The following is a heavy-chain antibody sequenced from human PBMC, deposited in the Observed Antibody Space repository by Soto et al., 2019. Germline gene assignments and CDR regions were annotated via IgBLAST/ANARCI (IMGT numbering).Heavy chain of an antibody. CDR2: ISGTGIST. CDR3: AKDVLRRQDW. J-gene: IGHJ4*02. CDR1: GFTFSSYA. Sequence: EVHLLESGGGLVQPGGSLRLSCAASGFTFSSYAMSWVRQAPGKGLEWVSAISGTGISTYYTDSVKGHFTISRDNSKNTVYVQMNSLRAEDTAVYYCAKDVLRRQDWWGQGTLVTVSS. V-gene: IGHV3-23*01. D-gene: IGHD2-21*01.